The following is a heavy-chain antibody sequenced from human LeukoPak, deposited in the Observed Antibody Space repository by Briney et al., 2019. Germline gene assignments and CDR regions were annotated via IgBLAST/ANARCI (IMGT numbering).Heavy chain of an antibody. CDR2: ISSSSSYI. V-gene: IGHV3-21*04. J-gene: IGHJ5*02. CDR3: ARDLGPSWFDP. Sequence: GGSLRLSCAASGFTFSSYSMNWIRQAPGKGLEWVSSISSSSSYIYYADSVKGRFTISRDNSKNTLYLQMNSLRAEDTAVYYCARDLGPSWFDPWGQGTLVTVSS. CDR1: GFTFSSYS.